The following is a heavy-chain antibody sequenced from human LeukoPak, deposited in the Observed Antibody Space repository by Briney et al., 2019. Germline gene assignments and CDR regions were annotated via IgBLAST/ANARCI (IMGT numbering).Heavy chain of an antibody. J-gene: IGHJ4*02. CDR2: MSYRGST. D-gene: IGHD3-16*02. Sequence: SETLTLLCTVSGRPISGFCWSWIRQPPGKGLEWIGCMSYRGSTNYNPSLKSRVTMSVDTSKNQFSLRLSSVTAADTAVYYCAREDRLSHHTVFDYWGQGTLVTVSP. CDR1: GRPISGFC. V-gene: IGHV4-59*01. CDR3: AREDRLSHHTVFDY.